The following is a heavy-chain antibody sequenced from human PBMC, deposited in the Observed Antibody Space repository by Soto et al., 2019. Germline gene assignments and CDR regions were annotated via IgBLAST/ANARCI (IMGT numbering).Heavy chain of an antibody. V-gene: IGHV4-31*03. CDR2: IYYSGST. D-gene: IGHD4-17*01. CDR1: GGSISSGGYY. Sequence: SETLSLTCTVSGGSISSGGYYWSWIRQHPGKGLEWIGYIYYSGSTYYNPSLKSRVTISVDTSKNQFSLKLSSVTAADTAVYYCARRAYGDYEGDYWGQGXLVTVSS. CDR3: ARRAYGDYEGDY. J-gene: IGHJ4*02.